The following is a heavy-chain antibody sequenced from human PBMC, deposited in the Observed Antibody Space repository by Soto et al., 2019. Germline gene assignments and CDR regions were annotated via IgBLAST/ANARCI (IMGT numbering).Heavy chain of an antibody. CDR3: AKGPDILTGYSPGGYYGMDV. Sequence: SGGSLRLSCAASGFTFSSYAMSWVRQAPGKGLEWVSAISGSGGSTYYADSVKGRFTISRDNSKNTLYLQMNSLRAEDTAVYYCAKGPDILTGYSPGGYYGMDVWGQGTTVTVSS. CDR1: GFTFSSYA. CDR2: ISGSGGST. J-gene: IGHJ6*02. V-gene: IGHV3-23*01. D-gene: IGHD3-9*01.